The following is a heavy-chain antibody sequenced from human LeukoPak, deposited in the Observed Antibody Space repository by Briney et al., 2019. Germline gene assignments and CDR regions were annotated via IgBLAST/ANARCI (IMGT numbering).Heavy chain of an antibody. D-gene: IGHD2-8*02. CDR1: GFTFSSYA. Sequence: GGSLRLSCAASGFTFSSYAMHWVRQAPGRGLDWVAHIRYDESDKYYADSVKGRFTISRDISKNTVYLQMNSLRVEDTAVYYCAKDFYWAFDYWGQGTLVTVSS. CDR3: AKDFYWAFDY. CDR2: IRYDESDK. J-gene: IGHJ4*02. V-gene: IGHV3-30*04.